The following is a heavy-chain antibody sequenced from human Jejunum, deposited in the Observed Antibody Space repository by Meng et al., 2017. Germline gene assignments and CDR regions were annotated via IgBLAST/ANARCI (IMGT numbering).Heavy chain of an antibody. CDR3: ARQMDSEYDEGYFFDY. CDR1: GGSLSSGSPY. Sequence: QLQLQESGPGLVKPSETLSHSCTVSGGSLSSGSPYWGWIRQSPGKGLEWIGTAYYSGSSYYNPSLRSRVIILVDTSKNQFSLRLSSVTAADTAVYYCARQMDSEYDEGYFFDYWGQGILVTVSS. D-gene: IGHD2-2*03. J-gene: IGHJ4*02. CDR2: AYYSGSS. V-gene: IGHV4-39*01.